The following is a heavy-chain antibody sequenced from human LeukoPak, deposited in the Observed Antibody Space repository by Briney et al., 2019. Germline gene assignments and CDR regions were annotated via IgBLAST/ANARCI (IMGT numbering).Heavy chain of an antibody. J-gene: IGHJ6*04. D-gene: IGHD6-19*01. Sequence: GGSLRLSCAASGFTFSSYEMNWVRQAPGKGLEWVSYISSSGSTIYYADSVKGRFTISRDNAKNSLYLQMNSLRAEDTAVYYCAREAVARNYYYCYGMDVWGKGTTVTVSS. V-gene: IGHV3-48*03. CDR3: AREAVARNYYYCYGMDV. CDR1: GFTFSSYE. CDR2: ISSSGSTI.